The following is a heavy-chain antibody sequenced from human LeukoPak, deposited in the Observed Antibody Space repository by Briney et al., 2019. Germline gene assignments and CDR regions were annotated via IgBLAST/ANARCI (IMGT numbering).Heavy chain of an antibody. CDR3: ARGRPWTTVTRYFDY. D-gene: IGHD4-17*01. Sequence: SETLSLTCAVYGGSFSGYYWSWIRQPPGKGLEWIGEINHSGSTNYNPSLTSRVTISVDTSKNQFSLKLSSVTAADTAVYYCARGRPWTTVTRYFDYWGQGTLVTVSS. CDR1: GGSFSGYY. J-gene: IGHJ4*02. V-gene: IGHV4-34*01. CDR2: INHSGST.